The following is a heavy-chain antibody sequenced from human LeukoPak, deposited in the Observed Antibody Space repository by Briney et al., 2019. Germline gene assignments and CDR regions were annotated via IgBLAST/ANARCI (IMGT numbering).Heavy chain of an antibody. J-gene: IGHJ4*02. CDR3: ARGDGVYVY. D-gene: IGHD5/OR15-5a*01. CDR1: GFTVSSNY. CDR2: IYFGGTT. Sequence: GGSLRLSCAASGFTVSSNYMTWVRQAPGQGLEWVSVIYFGGTTYYADSVKGRFTISRDNSRNTVYLQMNSLRVEDTAVYYCARGDGVYVYWGQGTLVTVSS. V-gene: IGHV3-53*01.